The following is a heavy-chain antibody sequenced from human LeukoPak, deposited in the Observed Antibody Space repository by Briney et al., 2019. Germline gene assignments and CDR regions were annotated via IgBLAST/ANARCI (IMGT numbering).Heavy chain of an antibody. CDR3: VGGFY. D-gene: IGHD3-16*01. V-gene: IGHV3-64D*06. Sequence: GGSLRLSCAASGFTVSTSFMSWVRQAPGKGLEYVSAISTSGGSTYYADSVKGRFTISRDNSKNTLYLQMSSLRDEDTAVYYCVGGFYWGQGTLVTVSS. CDR1: GFTVSTSF. CDR2: ISTSGGST. J-gene: IGHJ4*02.